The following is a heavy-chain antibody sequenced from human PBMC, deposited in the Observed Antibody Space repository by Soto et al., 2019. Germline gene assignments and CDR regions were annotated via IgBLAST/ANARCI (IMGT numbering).Heavy chain of an antibody. V-gene: IGHV4-59*08. CDR1: GGSISSYY. D-gene: IGHD3-9*01. CDR2: IYYSGST. Sequence: PSETLSLTCTVSGGSISSYYWSWIRQPPGKGLEWIGYIYYSGSTNYNPSLKSRVTISVDTSKNQFSLKLSSVTAADTALYYFARGYYDILTGYYNDAFDIWGQGTMVTVSS. J-gene: IGHJ3*02. CDR3: ARGYYDILTGYYNDAFDI.